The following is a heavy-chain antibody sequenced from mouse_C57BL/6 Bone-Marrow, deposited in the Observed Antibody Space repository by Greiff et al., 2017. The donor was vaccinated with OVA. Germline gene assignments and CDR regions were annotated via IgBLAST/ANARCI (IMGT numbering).Heavy chain of an antibody. CDR1: GFTFSSYA. Sequence: DVQLQESGEGLVKPGGSLKLSCAASGFTFSSYAMSWVRQTPEKRLEWVAYISSGGDYIYYADTVKGRFTISRDNDRNTLYLQMSSLKSEDTAMYYCTRLLDAMDYWGQGTSVTVSS. V-gene: IGHV5-9-1*02. J-gene: IGHJ4*01. CDR2: ISSGGDYI. D-gene: IGHD2-1*01. CDR3: TRLLDAMDY.